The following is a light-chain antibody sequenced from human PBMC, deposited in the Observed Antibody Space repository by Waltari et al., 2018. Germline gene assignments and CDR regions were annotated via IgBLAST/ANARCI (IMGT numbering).Light chain of an antibody. CDR2: VVS. Sequence: DIQMTQSPSSLSASVGDRVTITCRASQTINKYLNWYQQKPGKAPKVLISVVSYLHTEVPSRFSGSGSGTDFTLTISSLQPEDFATYYCQQSDSLPLTFAGGTKVEIK. CDR3: QQSDSLPLT. CDR1: QTINKY. J-gene: IGKJ4*01. V-gene: IGKV1-39*01.